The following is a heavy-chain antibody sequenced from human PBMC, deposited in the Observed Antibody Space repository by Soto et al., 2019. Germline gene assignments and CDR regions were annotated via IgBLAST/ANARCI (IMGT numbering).Heavy chain of an antibody. CDR2: INPSDSYT. J-gene: IGHJ4*02. D-gene: IGHD2-21*01. CDR3: ARNSARAACDRFDL. Sequence: GESLKISCNGSGYSFTSYWISWVRQVPGKGLEWMGRINPSDSYTNYSPSFQGHVTISADKSINTAYLQWSSLKAAETVIFYSARNSARAACDRFDLWGQGTLVTVSS. V-gene: IGHV5-10-1*01. CDR1: GYSFTSYW.